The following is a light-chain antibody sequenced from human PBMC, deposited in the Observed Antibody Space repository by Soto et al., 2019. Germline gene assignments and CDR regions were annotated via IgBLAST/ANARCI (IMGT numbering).Light chain of an antibody. CDR1: QGIRID. V-gene: IGKV1-17*01. CDR3: LQHNTYPPP. CDR2: AAF. Sequence: DIQMTQSPSSLSASVGDRVTITCRASQGIRIDLGWYQQKPGKAPKRLIYAAFSLPSGNPSRFSVSGYRTEFALSISSLQPEDVATYYCLQHNTYPPPFGRGTKVEIK. J-gene: IGKJ1*01.